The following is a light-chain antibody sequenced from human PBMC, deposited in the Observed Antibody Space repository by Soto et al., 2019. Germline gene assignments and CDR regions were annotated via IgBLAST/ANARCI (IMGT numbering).Light chain of an antibody. J-gene: IGLJ1*01. CDR1: SSDVGGYNY. CDR2: EVN. CDR3: SSKTSSRTPFV. V-gene: IGLV2-14*01. Sequence: QSALTQPASVSGSTGQSITISCTGTSSDVGGYNYVSWYQQHPGNAPRLMIYEVNNRPSGVPNRFSGSKSGNTASLTISGLQAEDEADYYCSSKTSSRTPFVFGNGTKVTVL.